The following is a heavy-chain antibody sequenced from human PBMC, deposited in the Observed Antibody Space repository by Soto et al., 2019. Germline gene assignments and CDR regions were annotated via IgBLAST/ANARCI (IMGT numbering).Heavy chain of an antibody. CDR1: GYTLTELS. CDR3: ATSTPYDILTGYYPKPRVVGAFDI. Sequence: GASVKVSCKVSGYTLTELSMHWVRQAPGKGLEWMGGFDPEDGETIYAQKFQGRVTMTEDTSTDTAYMELSSLRSEDTAVYYCATSTPYDILTGYYPKPRVVGAFDIWGQGTMVTVSS. J-gene: IGHJ3*02. D-gene: IGHD3-9*01. V-gene: IGHV1-24*01. CDR2: FDPEDGET.